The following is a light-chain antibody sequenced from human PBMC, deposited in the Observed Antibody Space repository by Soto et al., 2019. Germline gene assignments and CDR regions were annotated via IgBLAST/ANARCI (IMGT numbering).Light chain of an antibody. CDR1: SSDVGGYNY. Sequence: QSVLTQPASVSGSPGQSITISCTGTSSDVGGYNYVSWYQQHPGKAPKLMIYEVSNRPSGVSNRFSGSKSGNTASLTISGLQAEDEADYYCSSYTSSSTLDFGTGTKLTDL. J-gene: IGLJ1*01. CDR2: EVS. V-gene: IGLV2-14*01. CDR3: SSYTSSSTLD.